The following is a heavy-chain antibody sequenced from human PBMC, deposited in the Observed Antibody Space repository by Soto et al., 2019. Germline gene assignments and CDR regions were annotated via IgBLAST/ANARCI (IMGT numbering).Heavy chain of an antibody. V-gene: IGHV3-30-3*01. CDR1: VFTFSNYA. Sequence: QVQLVESGGGVVQPGRSLRLSCVASVFTFSNYAIHWVRQAPGKGLEWVAVISYDGSNRYYADSVKGRFTISRDNSKNTLYLEMNSLRTEDTAVYYCARDPSYCSGGSCQNFDYWGQGTLVTVSS. J-gene: IGHJ4*02. CDR3: ARDPSYCSGGSCQNFDY. CDR2: ISYDGSNR. D-gene: IGHD2-15*01.